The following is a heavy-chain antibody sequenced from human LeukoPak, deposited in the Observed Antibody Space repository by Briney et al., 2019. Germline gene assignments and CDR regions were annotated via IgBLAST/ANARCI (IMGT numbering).Heavy chain of an antibody. Sequence: ASVKVSCKASGYTFTSYGISWVRQAPGQGLEWMGWISAYNGNTNYAQKLQGRVTMTRDMSTSTVYMELSSLRSEDTAVYYCARDPSKTTVTTAGASYYMDVWGKGTTVTVSS. CDR1: GYTFTSYG. CDR3: ARDPSKTTVTTAGASYYMDV. J-gene: IGHJ6*03. CDR2: ISAYNGNT. D-gene: IGHD4-17*01. V-gene: IGHV1-18*01.